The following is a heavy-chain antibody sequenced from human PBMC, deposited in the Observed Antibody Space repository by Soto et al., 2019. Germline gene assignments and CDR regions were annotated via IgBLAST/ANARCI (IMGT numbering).Heavy chain of an antibody. J-gene: IGHJ6*02. Sequence: VQLVESGGGLVQPGGSLRLSCAASGFTFSNYGMHWVRQAPGKGLEWVAVIWYDGSNKYYADSVKGRFTISRDNSKNTLYLQMNSLRAEDTAVYYCARELGETYDSSGYYYYYGMDVWGQGTTVTVSS. CDR1: GFTFSNYG. CDR2: IWYDGSNK. V-gene: IGHV3-33*08. D-gene: IGHD3-22*01. CDR3: ARELGETYDSSGYYYYYGMDV.